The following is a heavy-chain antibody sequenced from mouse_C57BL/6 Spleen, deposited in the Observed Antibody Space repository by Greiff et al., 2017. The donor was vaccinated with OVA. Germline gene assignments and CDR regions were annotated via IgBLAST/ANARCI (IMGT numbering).Heavy chain of an antibody. Sequence: EVKLMESGGGLVQSGRSLRLSCATSGFTFSDFYMEWVRQAPGKGLEWIAASRNKANDYTTEYSASVKGRFIVSRDTSQSILYLQMNALRAEDTAIYYCARDASYYYGSSDDWGQGTTLTVSS. CDR2: SRNKANDYTT. CDR3: ARDASYYYGSSDD. V-gene: IGHV7-1*01. D-gene: IGHD1-1*01. J-gene: IGHJ2*01. CDR1: GFTFSDFY.